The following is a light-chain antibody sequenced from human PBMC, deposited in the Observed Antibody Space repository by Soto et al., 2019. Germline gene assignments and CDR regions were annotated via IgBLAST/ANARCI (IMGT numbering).Light chain of an antibody. Sequence: DIVMTQSPDSLAVSLGERATINCKSSQNILYSSNNKNYLAWYQQKPGQPPKLLIYWASTRESGVPDRFSGSGSGTDFTLTISSLQAEDVAVYYCQQYYGSSGTFGQGTMVEIK. CDR1: QNILYSSNNKNY. CDR2: WAS. J-gene: IGKJ1*01. CDR3: QQYYGSSGT. V-gene: IGKV4-1*01.